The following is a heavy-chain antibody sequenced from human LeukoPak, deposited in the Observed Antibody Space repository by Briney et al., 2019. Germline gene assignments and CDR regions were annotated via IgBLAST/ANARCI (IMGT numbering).Heavy chain of an antibody. D-gene: IGHD3-10*01. Sequence: ESLQISCKGSGHKFSRYWIGWVGQMPGKGLEWMGLIFPGLSDTRYSPSFRGQVTISVDTSIDNAYLQWSGLKATDTAMYYCARRGSYYIPFDSWGQGTLITVSS. V-gene: IGHV5-51*01. CDR1: GHKFSRYW. CDR3: ARRGSYYIPFDS. J-gene: IGHJ4*02. CDR2: IFPGLSDT.